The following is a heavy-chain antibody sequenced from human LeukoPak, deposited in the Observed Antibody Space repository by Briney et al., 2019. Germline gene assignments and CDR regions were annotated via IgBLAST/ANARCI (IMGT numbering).Heavy chain of an antibody. CDR2: IYYSGST. V-gene: IGHV4-59*08. J-gene: IGHJ5*02. CDR3: ARRGTTDYWSDP. D-gene: IGHD4-17*01. CDR1: GGSISSYY. Sequence: TSETLSLTCTVSGGSISSYYWSWIRQPPGKGLEWIGYIYYSGSTNYNPSLKSRVTISVDTSKNQFSLKLSSVTAADTAVYYCARRGTTDYWSDPWGQGTLVTVSS.